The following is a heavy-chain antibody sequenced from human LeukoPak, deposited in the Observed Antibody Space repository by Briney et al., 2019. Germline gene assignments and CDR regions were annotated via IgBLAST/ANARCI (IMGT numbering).Heavy chain of an antibody. D-gene: IGHD3-22*01. CDR1: GFTPSSSA. Sequence: PGGSLRLSCAASGFTPSSSAMSWVRQAPGKGLEWVSVMTEGGATYYADSVRGRFTISRDNSKNMLYLQMNSLRAEDTAVYYCAKLLLDWGQGALVTVSS. CDR3: AKLLLD. CDR2: MTEGGAT. V-gene: IGHV3-23*01. J-gene: IGHJ4*02.